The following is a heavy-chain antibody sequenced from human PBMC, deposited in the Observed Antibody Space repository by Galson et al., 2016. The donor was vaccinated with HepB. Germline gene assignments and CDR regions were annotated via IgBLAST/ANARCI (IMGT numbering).Heavy chain of an antibody. CDR3: ARRGYCSGAACYSEGLDG. J-gene: IGHJ6*02. Sequence: SVKVSCKASGYTFTSNGISWVRQAPGQGLEWMGWINVYSDDTAYAHKFHGRVTLTADTSTATAYMELRSLRSDDTAVYYCARRGYCSGAACYSEGLDGWGQGTTVTVSS. CDR1: GYTFTSNG. V-gene: IGHV1-18*01. D-gene: IGHD2-15*01. CDR2: INVYSDDT.